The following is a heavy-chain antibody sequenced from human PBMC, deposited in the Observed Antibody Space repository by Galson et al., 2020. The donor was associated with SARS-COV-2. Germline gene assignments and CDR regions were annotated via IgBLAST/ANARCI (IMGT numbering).Heavy chain of an antibody. V-gene: IGHV3-30*18. J-gene: IGHJ3*02. CDR1: GFTFSSYG. D-gene: IGHD3-9*01. CDR3: AKDYRHYDILTGTGDAFDI. Sequence: GESLKISCAASGFTFSSYGMHWVRQAPGKGLEWVAAISYDGSNKYYADSVKGRFTNSRDNSKNTLYLQMNSLRAEDTAVYYCAKDYRHYDILTGTGDAFDIWGQGTMVTVSS. CDR2: ISYDGSNK.